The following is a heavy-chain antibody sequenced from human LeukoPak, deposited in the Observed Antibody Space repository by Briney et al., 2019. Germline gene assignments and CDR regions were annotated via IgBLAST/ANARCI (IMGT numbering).Heavy chain of an antibody. CDR3: AKTEEAYYYDSSGYGVGYYFDY. V-gene: IGHV3-23*01. Sequence: PGGSLRLSCAASGFTFSSYAMSSVRQAPGKGLEWVSAISGSGGSTDYAASVKGRFTISRDNSKNTLYLQMNSLRAEDTAVYYCAKTEEAYYYDSSGYGVGYYFDYWGQGTLVTVSS. CDR2: ISGSGGST. J-gene: IGHJ4*02. D-gene: IGHD3-22*01. CDR1: GFTFSSYA.